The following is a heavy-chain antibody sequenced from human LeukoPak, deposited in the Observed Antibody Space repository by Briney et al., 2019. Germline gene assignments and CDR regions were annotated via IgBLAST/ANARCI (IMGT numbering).Heavy chain of an antibody. V-gene: IGHV1-2*06. CDR3: ARDGLKNVNWGPGY. CDR2: INPNSGGR. CDR1: GYTCTAYY. J-gene: IGHJ4*02. D-gene: IGHD7-27*01. Sequence: ASVSVSCKASGYTCTAYYIHWVRQAPGQGLEWMGRINPNSGGRNYAQKFQGRVTMTRDTSTSTAYMELSRLRSDDTAVYYCARDGLKNVNWGPGYWGQGTLVTVSS.